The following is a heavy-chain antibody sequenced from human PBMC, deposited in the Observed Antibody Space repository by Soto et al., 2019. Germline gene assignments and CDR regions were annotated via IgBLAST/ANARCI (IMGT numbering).Heavy chain of an antibody. CDR2: IYTTGSN. D-gene: IGHD3-9*01. CDR1: GGSMSNYY. CDR3: ARELPSIYEIVTGHFEH. J-gene: IGHJ4*02. V-gene: IGHV4-4*07. Sequence: SETLSLTCTVSGGSMSNYYWSGIRQPAGKGLEWIGRIYTTGSNHYSPSLKSRVTLSVDMSKNQFSLKLNSVTAAHTAVYYCARELPSIYEIVTGHFEHWGQGTMLTLSS.